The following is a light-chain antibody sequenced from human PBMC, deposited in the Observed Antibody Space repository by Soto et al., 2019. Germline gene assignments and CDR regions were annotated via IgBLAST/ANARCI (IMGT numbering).Light chain of an antibody. V-gene: IGLV2-14*03. J-gene: IGLJ3*02. CDR3: SSYGGVSAPVL. CDR1: SSDVGGYNY. CDR2: DVS. Sequence: QSVLTQPASVSGSPGQSITISCTGTSSDVGGYNYVSWYQHHPGKAPKLMIYDVSHRPSGVSNRFSGSKSGNMASLTISGLQAEDEADYYCSSYGGVSAPVLFGGGTKVTVL.